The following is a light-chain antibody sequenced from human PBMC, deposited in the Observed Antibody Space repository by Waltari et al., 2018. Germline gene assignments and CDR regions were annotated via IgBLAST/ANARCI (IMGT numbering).Light chain of an antibody. V-gene: IGLV1-40*01. J-gene: IGLJ1*01. CDR3: QSYDSSLSGYV. CDR2: GTS. CDR1: SSTIGTPYD. Sequence: SVLTPPPSVSGAPGQRVTIPCTGSSSTIGTPYDAHWYQHLPGTAPKLLIYGTSHRPSGVPDRFSGSKSGTSASLAITGLQAEDEADYYCQSYDSSLSGYVFGTGTKVTVL.